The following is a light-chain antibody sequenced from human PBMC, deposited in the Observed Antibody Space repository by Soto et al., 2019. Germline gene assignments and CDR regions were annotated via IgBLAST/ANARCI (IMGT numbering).Light chain of an antibody. V-gene: IGLV2-8*01. Sequence: QSALTQPPSASGSPGQSVTIPCTGSSSDVGGYNYVSWYQQHPGKAPKLIIYEVTKRPSGVPARFSGSKSAITASLTVSGLQADDEADYYCTSFAGNTGWVFGGGTKLTVL. CDR1: SSDVGGYNY. CDR3: TSFAGNTGWV. CDR2: EVT. J-gene: IGLJ3*02.